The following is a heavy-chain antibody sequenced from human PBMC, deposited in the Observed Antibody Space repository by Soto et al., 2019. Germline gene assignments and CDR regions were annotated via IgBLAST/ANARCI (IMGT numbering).Heavy chain of an antibody. CDR1: GFTFSSCA. CDR3: AKESSRRSVDFDY. D-gene: IGHD3-10*01. Sequence: EVQVLESGGVLIQPGGSLRLSCAAAGFTFSSCALRWVRQSPGKGLEWVSGIGLSGGDADYADSVEGRFTIYRDNSKNMLYLQMNSVRAEDTATYYCAKESSRRSVDFDYWGQGTLVTVSS. CDR2: IGLSGGDA. V-gene: IGHV3-23*01. J-gene: IGHJ4*02.